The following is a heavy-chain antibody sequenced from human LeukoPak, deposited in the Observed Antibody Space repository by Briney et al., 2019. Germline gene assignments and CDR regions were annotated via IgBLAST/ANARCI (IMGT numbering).Heavy chain of an antibody. D-gene: IGHD6-13*01. CDR3: ARGGRYSSSWHKYDYYYYNYMDV. Sequence: ASVKVSCKASGYTFTGYYMHWVRQAPGQGLEWMGWINPNSGGTNYAQKFQGRVTMTRDTSISTAYMELSRLRSDDTAVYYCARGGRYSSSWHKYDYYYYNYMDVWGKGTTVTVSS. CDR2: INPNSGGT. V-gene: IGHV1-2*02. CDR1: GYTFTGYY. J-gene: IGHJ6*03.